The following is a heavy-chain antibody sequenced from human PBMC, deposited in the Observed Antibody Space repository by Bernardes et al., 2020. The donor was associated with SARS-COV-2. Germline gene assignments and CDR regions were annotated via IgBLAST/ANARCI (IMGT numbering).Heavy chain of an antibody. CDR2: IIPILGIA. CDR1: GGTFSSYA. V-gene: IGHV1-69*04. D-gene: IGHD6-13*01. CDR3: ARGRIAAGYYYYGMDV. Sequence: SVKVSCKASGGTFSSYAISWVRQAPGQGLEWMGRIIPILGIANYAQKFQGRVTITADKSTSTAYMELSSLRSEDTAVYYCARGRIAAGYYYYGMDVWGQGTTVTVSS. J-gene: IGHJ6*02.